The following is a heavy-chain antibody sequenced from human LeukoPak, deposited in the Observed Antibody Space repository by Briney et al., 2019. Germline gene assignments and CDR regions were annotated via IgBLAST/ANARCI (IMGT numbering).Heavy chain of an antibody. V-gene: IGHV1-69*13. CDR1: GGTFSSYA. CDR3: ARGWLAETTVVTPYNY. CDR2: IIPIFGTA. Sequence: SVKVSCKASGGTFSSYAINWVRQAPGQGLEWMGGIIPIFGTANYAQKFQDRVTITAVESMSTVYMELSSLRSEDTAVYYCARGWLAETTVVTPYNYWGQGTLVTVSS. J-gene: IGHJ4*02. D-gene: IGHD4-23*01.